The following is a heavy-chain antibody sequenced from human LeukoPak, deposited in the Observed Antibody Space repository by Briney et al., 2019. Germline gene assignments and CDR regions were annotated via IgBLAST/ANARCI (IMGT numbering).Heavy chain of an antibody. CDR3: AKDPGSGYSYYNWFDP. CDR2: ISSSGSTI. Sequence: GGSLRLSCAASGFTFSDYYMSWIRQAPGKGLEWVSYISSSGSTIYYADSVKGRFTISRDNSKNTLYLQMNSLRAEDTAVYYCAKDPGSGYSYYNWFDPWGQGTLVTVSS. V-gene: IGHV3-11*01. CDR1: GFTFSDYY. D-gene: IGHD3-3*01. J-gene: IGHJ5*02.